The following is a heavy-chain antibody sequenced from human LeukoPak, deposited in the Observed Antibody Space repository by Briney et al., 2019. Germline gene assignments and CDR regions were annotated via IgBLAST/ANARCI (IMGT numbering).Heavy chain of an antibody. CDR1: GFTFSSYW. Sequence: GGSLRLSCAASGFTFSSYWMSRVRQAPGKGLEWVANIKQDGSEKYYVDSVKGRFTISRDNAKNSLYLQMNSLGAEDTAVYYCARDLEVTTWNYFDYWGQGTLVTVSP. D-gene: IGHD4-17*01. CDR2: IKQDGSEK. J-gene: IGHJ4*02. CDR3: ARDLEVTTWNYFDY. V-gene: IGHV3-7*01.